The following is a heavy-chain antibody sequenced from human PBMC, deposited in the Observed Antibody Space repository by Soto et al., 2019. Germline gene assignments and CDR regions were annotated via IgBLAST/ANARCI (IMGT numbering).Heavy chain of an antibody. CDR2: INPNSGGT. CDR3: ARDARYCSSTSCYAFDI. J-gene: IGHJ3*02. Sequence: GPSVKVSCKASGYTFTGYYMHWVRQAPGQGLEWMGWINPNSGGTNYAQKFQGRVTMTRDTSISTAYMELSRLRSDDTAVYYCARDARYCSSTSCYAFDIWGQGTMVTVSS. V-gene: IGHV1-2*02. CDR1: GYTFTGYY. D-gene: IGHD2-2*01.